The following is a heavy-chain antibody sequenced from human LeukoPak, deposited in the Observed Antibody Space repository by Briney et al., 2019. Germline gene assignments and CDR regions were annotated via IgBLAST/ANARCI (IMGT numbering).Heavy chain of an antibody. CDR3: ARDRGAAAGKNWFDP. Sequence: ASMTVSCKASGYTFTSYGISWVRQAPGQGLEWMGWISAYNGNTNYAQKLQGRVTMTTDTSTSTAYMELRSLRSDDTAVYYCARDRGAAAGKNWFDPWGQGTLVTVSS. V-gene: IGHV1-18*01. CDR2: ISAYNGNT. D-gene: IGHD6-13*01. J-gene: IGHJ5*02. CDR1: GYTFTSYG.